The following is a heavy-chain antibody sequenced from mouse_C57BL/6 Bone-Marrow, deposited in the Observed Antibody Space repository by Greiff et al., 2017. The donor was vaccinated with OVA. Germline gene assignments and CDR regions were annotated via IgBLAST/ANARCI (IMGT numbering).Heavy chain of an antibody. CDR2: ISSGGSYT. V-gene: IGHV5-6*01. CDR1: GFTFSSYG. Sequence: EVKLMESGGDLVKPGGSLKLSCAASGFTFSSYGMSWVRQTPDKRLEWVATISSGGSYTYYPDSVQGRFTLSRDNAKTTLYLQMSSLTSEDTAMYYCARNGYDDAMDYWGRGTAVTVSS. CDR3: ARNGYDDAMDY. J-gene: IGHJ4*01. D-gene: IGHD2-2*01.